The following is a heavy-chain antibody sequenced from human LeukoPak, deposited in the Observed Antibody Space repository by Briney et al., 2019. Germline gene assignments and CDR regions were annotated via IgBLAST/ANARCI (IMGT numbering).Heavy chain of an antibody. V-gene: IGHV1-69*01. D-gene: IGHD2-2*01. CDR3: AREKSFPPSRYFDL. J-gene: IGHJ2*01. CDR2: IIPIFGTA. CDR1: GGTFSSCA. Sequence: GSSVKVSCKASGGTFSSCAISWVRQAPGQGLEWMGGIIPIFGTANYAQKFQGRVTITADESTSTAYMELSSLRSEDTAVYYCAREKSFPPSRYFDLWGRGTLVTVSS.